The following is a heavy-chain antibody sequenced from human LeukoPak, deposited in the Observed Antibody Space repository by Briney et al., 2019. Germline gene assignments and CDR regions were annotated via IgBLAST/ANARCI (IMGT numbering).Heavy chain of an antibody. Sequence: SETLSLTCTVSGGSISSGGYYWNWIRQHPGKGLEWIGYIYYSGSTYYNPSPKSRVTISVDTSKNQFSLKLSSVTAADTALYYCARVYYDTSGSFIFDYWGQGTLVTVSS. CDR2: IYYSGST. J-gene: IGHJ4*02. CDR1: GGSISSGGYY. CDR3: ARVYYDTSGSFIFDY. D-gene: IGHD3-22*01. V-gene: IGHV4-31*03.